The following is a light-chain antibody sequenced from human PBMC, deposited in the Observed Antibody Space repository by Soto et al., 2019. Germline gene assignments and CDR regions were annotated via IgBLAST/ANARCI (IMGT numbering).Light chain of an antibody. V-gene: IGKV1-39*01. J-gene: IGKJ2*01. CDR2: AAS. Sequence: DIHMTQSPSSLSASVGDRVTIACRVSQSISSYLNWYQHKPGRAPKLLISAASSLQSGVPSRFSGSGSGTDFTLTISSLQPEDFATYYCQQTYNTPRTFGQGTKLEI. CDR3: QQTYNTPRT. CDR1: QSISSY.